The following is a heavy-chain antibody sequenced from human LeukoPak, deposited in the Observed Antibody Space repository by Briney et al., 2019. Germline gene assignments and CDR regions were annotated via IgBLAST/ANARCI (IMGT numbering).Heavy chain of an antibody. CDR1: GGTFSSYA. Sequence: SVKVSCKASGGTFSSYAISWVRQAPGQGLEWMRGIIPIFGTANYAQKFQGRVTITADESTSTAYMELSSLRSEDTAVYYCARDLLYTDFWSGYYRDYYYYGMDVWGQGTTVTVSS. CDR3: ARDLLYTDFWSGYYRDYYYYGMDV. D-gene: IGHD3-3*01. J-gene: IGHJ6*02. V-gene: IGHV1-69*13. CDR2: IIPIFGTA.